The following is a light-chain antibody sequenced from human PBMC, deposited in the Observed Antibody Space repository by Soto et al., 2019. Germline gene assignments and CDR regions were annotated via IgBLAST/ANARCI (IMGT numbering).Light chain of an antibody. J-gene: IGKJ1*01. CDR2: GAS. V-gene: IGKV3-15*01. CDR3: QQYGFRT. CDR1: QSVSSN. Sequence: EIVMTQSPATLSVSPGERATLSCGASQSVSSNLAWYQQKPGQGPRLLIYGASSRATGIPARFSGSGSATKFTLTISSLQSEDFAVYYCQQYGFRTFGQGTKVDIK.